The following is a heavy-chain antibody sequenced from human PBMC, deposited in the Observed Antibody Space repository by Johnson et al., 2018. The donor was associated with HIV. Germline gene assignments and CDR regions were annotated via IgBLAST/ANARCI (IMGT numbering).Heavy chain of an antibody. V-gene: IGHV3-7*01. CDR1: GFTFSSYW. Sequence: VQLVESGGGLVQPGGSLRLSCAASGFTFSSYWMSWVRQAPGKGLEWVANIKQDGTEKYYVDSMKGRFTISRDNAKNSLYLQMSSLRAEDTAVYYCARDGPWLQSQRDAFDIWGQGTMVTVSS. CDR2: IKQDGTEK. J-gene: IGHJ3*02. D-gene: IGHD5-24*01. CDR3: ARDGPWLQSQRDAFDI.